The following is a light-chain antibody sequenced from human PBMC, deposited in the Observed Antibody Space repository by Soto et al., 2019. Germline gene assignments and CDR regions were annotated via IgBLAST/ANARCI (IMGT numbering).Light chain of an antibody. CDR1: QSINRF. CDR2: GAS. J-gene: IGKJ1*01. Sequence: DIQMTQSPSSLSASVVDRVTITCRASQSINRFLNWYQHKPGRAPNLLIYGASRSPSGVPSRFSGSGSGTDFTLTISRLEPEDFAVYYCQQRSNWPPWTFGQGTKVDIK. CDR3: QQRSNWPPWT. V-gene: IGKV1-39*01.